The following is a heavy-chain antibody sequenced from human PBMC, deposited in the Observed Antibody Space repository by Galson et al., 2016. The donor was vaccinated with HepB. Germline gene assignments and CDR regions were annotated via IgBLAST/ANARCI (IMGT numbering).Heavy chain of an antibody. V-gene: IGHV3-23*01. Sequence: SLRLSCAASGFTFSTSSMSWVRQVPGKGLEWVSCISGSGDSTYYADSVKGRFTISRENSKNTLYLQMDSLKAEDTAIYRCAKAIRGFTCTYGSWGQGTLVTVSS. CDR1: GFTFSTSS. CDR3: AKAIRGFTCTYGS. CDR2: ISGSGDST. D-gene: IGHD2-8*01. J-gene: IGHJ5*02.